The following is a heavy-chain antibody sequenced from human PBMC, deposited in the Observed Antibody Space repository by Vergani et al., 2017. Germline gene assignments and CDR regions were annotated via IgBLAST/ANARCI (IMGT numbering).Heavy chain of an antibody. Sequence: QVQLVESGGGVVQPGRSLRLSCAASGFTFSSYGMHWVRQAPGKGLEWVAVISYDGSNKYYADSVKGRFTISRDNSKNTLYLQMNSLRAEDTAVYYCAKDLGDFWSGPLWFAPWGQGTLVTVSS. CDR2: ISYDGSNK. J-gene: IGHJ5*02. CDR3: AKDLGDFWSGPLWFAP. CDR1: GFTFSSYG. V-gene: IGHV3-30*18. D-gene: IGHD3-3*01.